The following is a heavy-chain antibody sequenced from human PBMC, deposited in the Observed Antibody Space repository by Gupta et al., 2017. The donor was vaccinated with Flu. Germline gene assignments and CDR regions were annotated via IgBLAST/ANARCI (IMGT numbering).Heavy chain of an antibody. V-gene: IGHV1-46*01. CDR1: GYTSTSSY. Sequence: QVQLVQSGAEVRHPGPSVKVSCKTPGYTSTSSYLHWVRQAPGQGLKWMGMTNPSGGFTEDTQKFQGRVTMTKDTSASTVYMELSSLRSEDTAVYYCAKNVHHVAIFDESNWFDPWGQGTLVTVSS. CDR3: AKNVHHVAIFDESNWFDP. CDR2: TNPSGGFT. J-gene: IGHJ5*02. D-gene: IGHD3-3*01.